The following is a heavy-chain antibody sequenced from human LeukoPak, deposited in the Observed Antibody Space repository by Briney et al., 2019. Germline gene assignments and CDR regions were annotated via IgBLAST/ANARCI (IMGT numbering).Heavy chain of an antibody. CDR1: GFTFSTYN. V-gene: IGHV3-21*01. Sequence: GGSLRLSCAASGFTFSTYNMKWVGQAPGKGLEWGSSISGSSSYIYYADSAKGRFSISRDNAKNTLYLQMNNLRAEDTAIYYCATDSYVSGSYYRLFYWGQGTLVTVSS. J-gene: IGHJ4*02. CDR2: ISGSSSYI. CDR3: ATDSYVSGSYYRLFY. D-gene: IGHD3-10*01.